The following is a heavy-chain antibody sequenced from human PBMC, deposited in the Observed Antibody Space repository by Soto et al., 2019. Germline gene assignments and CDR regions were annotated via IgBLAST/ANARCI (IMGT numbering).Heavy chain of an antibody. V-gene: IGHV3-30-3*01. Sequence: GGSLRLSCAASGFTFSSFAMNWVRQAPGKGLEWVAVISYDGSDKFYADSVKGRFTISRDNSKNMVYLQMNSLRAEDSAVYYCARSDPAWGQGTRVTVS. CDR1: GFTFSSFA. CDR2: ISYDGSDK. CDR3: ARSDPA. J-gene: IGHJ4*02.